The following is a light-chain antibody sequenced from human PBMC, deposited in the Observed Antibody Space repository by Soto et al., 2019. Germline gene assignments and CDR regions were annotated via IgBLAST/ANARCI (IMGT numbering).Light chain of an antibody. CDR3: QQYGSLPKT. CDR1: QSVSSSY. CDR2: DAS. V-gene: IGKV3-20*01. Sequence: EIVLTQSPGTLSLSPGERATLSCRASQSVSSSYLGWYQQKPGQAPRLLIYDASSRATGIPDRFSGSGSGTDFTLTSSRREPEDLAVYYCQQYGSLPKTFGQGTRVEIK. J-gene: IGKJ1*01.